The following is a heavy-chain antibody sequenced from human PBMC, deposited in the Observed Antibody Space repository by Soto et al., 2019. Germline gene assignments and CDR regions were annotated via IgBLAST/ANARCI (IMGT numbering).Heavy chain of an antibody. D-gene: IGHD4-17*01. CDR1: GGSISSRGYY. CDR2: ISYSEST. Sequence: PSETLSLTCTVFGGSISSRGYYCSWIRQFPGKGLEWIGYISYSESTDYNPSLKSRVTISADTSKNQFSLKLSSVTAADTAVYYCAGGNDYAKIGYWGQGAQVTVSS. J-gene: IGHJ4*02. CDR3: AGGNDYAKIGY. V-gene: IGHV4-31*03.